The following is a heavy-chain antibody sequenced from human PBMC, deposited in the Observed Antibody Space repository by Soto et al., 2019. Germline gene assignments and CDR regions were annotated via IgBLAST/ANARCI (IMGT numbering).Heavy chain of an antibody. D-gene: IGHD6-19*01. J-gene: IGHJ4*02. CDR3: AKRYSSGWYPSLPTTYYFDY. Sequence: GGSLRLSCAASGFTFSSYAMSWVRQAPGKGLEWVSAISGSGGSTYYADSVKGRFTISRDNSKNTLYLQMNSLRAEDTAVYYCAKRYSSGWYPSLPTTYYFDYWGQGTLVTVSS. CDR2: ISGSGGST. V-gene: IGHV3-23*01. CDR1: GFTFSSYA.